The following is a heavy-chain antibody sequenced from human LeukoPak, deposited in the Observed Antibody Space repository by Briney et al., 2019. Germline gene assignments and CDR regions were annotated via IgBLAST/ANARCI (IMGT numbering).Heavy chain of an antibody. CDR1: GFTFSSYA. Sequence: HPGGSLRLSCGASGFTFSSYAMSWVRQAPGKGLEWVSAISGSCGSTHYADSVKGRFTIYRDNPKNTLYLQMNSLRAEDTAVYYFAKGSRTGYFDYWGQGTLVTVSS. V-gene: IGHV3-23*01. D-gene: IGHD1-1*01. J-gene: IGHJ4*02. CDR3: AKGSRTGYFDY. CDR2: ISGSCGST.